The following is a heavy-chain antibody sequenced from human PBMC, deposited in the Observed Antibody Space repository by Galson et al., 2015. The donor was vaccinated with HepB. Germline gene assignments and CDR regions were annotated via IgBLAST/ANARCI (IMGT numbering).Heavy chain of an antibody. CDR2: IKQDGSEK. D-gene: IGHD3-10*01. CDR1: RFTFSNSW. V-gene: IGHV3-7*01. CDR3: ARVPRITMVQGVPYYYYYMDV. J-gene: IGHJ6*03. Sequence: SLRLSCAASRFTFSNSWMNWLRQAPGKGLEWVANIKQDGSEKYYVDSVKGRFTISRDNAKNSLYLQMNSLRAEDTAVYYCARVPRITMVQGVPYYYYYMDVWGKGTTVTVSS.